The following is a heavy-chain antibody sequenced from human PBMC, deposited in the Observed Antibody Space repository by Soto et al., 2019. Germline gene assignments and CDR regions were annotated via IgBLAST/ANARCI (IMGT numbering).Heavy chain of an antibody. D-gene: IGHD5-12*01. CDR3: ARALVATIVAANYFDY. J-gene: IGHJ4*02. CDR2: IYYSGST. Sequence: QVQLQESGPGLVKPSQTLSLTCTVSGGSISSGGYYWSWIRQHPGKGLEWIGYIYYSGSTYYNPSLKSRVTISVDTSKNQFSLNLSSVTAADTAVYYCARALVATIVAANYFDYWGQGTLVTVSS. V-gene: IGHV4-31*03. CDR1: GGSISSGGYY.